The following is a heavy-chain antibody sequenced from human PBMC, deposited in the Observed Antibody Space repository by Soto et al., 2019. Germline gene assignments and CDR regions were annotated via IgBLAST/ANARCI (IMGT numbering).Heavy chain of an antibody. CDR3: ARVGSSRAVPPFDY. D-gene: IGHD6-6*01. Sequence: QVQLQESGPGLVKPSQTLSLTCTVSGGSLRSGDYYWGWIRPPPGKGRVWIGSIYYSESTYYNPSLKSRVTISLDSSRTQFSLKLSAVPAADTAVYYCARVGSSRAVPPFDYWGQGTLVTVSS. CDR1: GGSLRSGDYY. V-gene: IGHV4-30-4*01. J-gene: IGHJ4*02. CDR2: IYYSEST.